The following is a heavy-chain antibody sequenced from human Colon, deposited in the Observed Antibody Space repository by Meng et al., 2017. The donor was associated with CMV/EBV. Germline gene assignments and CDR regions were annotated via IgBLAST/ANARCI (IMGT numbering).Heavy chain of an antibody. V-gene: IGHV3-49*04. D-gene: IGHD2-15*01. J-gene: IGHJ4*02. CDR3: TRGGGKGNCSGGSCYSDY. CDR2: ISSKAYGGTT. Sequence: GGSLRLSCIASGFTFGDYAMSWVRQAPGKGLEWVGFISSKAYGGTTQYAASVKGRFTISRDDSKSIAFLQMDSLQTEDTAVYYCTRGGGKGNCSGGSCYSDYWGQGTLVTVSS. CDR1: GFTFGDYA.